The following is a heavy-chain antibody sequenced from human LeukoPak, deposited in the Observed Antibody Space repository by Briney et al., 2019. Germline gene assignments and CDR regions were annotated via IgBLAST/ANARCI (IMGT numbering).Heavy chain of an antibody. CDR3: ARGSITMVRGVGYYFDY. V-gene: IGHV1-8*03. CDR1: GYTFTSYD. Sequence: ASVKVSCKASGYTFTSYDINWVRQATGQGLEWMGWMNPNSGNTGYAQKFQGRVTITRNTSISTAYMELSSLRSEDTAVYYCARGSITMVRGVGYYFDYWGQGTLVTVSS. J-gene: IGHJ4*02. CDR2: MNPNSGNT. D-gene: IGHD3-10*01.